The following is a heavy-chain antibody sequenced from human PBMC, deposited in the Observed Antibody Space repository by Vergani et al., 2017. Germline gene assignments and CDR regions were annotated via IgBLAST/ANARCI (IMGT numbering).Heavy chain of an antibody. Sequence: VHLLESGGGLVQSGGSLRLSCAASGFTFNSYGMHWVRQAPGKGLEWVASIRSDESRRYYGDSMEGPFTISRDNSKNTLYLQMNSLRPEDTAVYYCAGDSSSWYRYFQHWGQGTLVTVSS. V-gene: IGHV3-30*02. CDR3: AGDSSSWYRYFQH. J-gene: IGHJ1*01. CDR1: GFTFNSYG. D-gene: IGHD6-13*01. CDR2: IRSDESRR.